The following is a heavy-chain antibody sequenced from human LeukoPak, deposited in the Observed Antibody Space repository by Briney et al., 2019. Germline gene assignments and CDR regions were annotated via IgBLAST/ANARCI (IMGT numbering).Heavy chain of an antibody. Sequence: SETLSLTCTVSGGSISSNSYYWGWIRQPPGKGLEWIGSIYYSGSTYYNPSLKSRVTISVDTSKNQFSLKLSSVTAADTAVYYCARRRRIGRYSYGCLDYWGQGTLVTVSS. V-gene: IGHV4-39*01. CDR1: GGSISSNSYY. CDR3: ARRRRIGRYSYGCLDY. D-gene: IGHD5-18*01. J-gene: IGHJ4*02. CDR2: IYYSGST.